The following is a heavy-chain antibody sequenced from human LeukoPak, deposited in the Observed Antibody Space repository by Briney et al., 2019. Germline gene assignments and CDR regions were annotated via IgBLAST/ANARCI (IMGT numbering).Heavy chain of an antibody. J-gene: IGHJ6*03. CDR2: INHSGST. CDR3: ARVKRLGGYYYYYYMDV. Sequence: PSETLSLTCAVSGGSFSGYYWSWIRQPPGKGLEWIGEINHSGSTNYNPSLKSRVTTSVDTSKNQFSLKLSSVTAADTAVYYCARVKRLGGYYYYYYMDVWGKGTTVTVSS. V-gene: IGHV4-34*01. D-gene: IGHD3-10*01. CDR1: GGSFSGYY.